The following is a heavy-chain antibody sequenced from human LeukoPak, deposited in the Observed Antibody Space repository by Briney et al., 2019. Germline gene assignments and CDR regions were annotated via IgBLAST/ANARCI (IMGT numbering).Heavy chain of an antibody. V-gene: IGHV3-49*03. CDR1: GFIFGDYA. CDR2: IRSKAYGGTT. Sequence: GGSLRLSCTASGFIFGDYAMSWFRQAPGKGLEWVGFIRSKAYGGTTEYAASVKGRFTISRDDSKSIAYLQMNSLKTEDTAVYYCTREAYYYDSSGYFENDYWGQGTLVTVSS. CDR3: TREAYYYDSSGYFENDY. D-gene: IGHD3-22*01. J-gene: IGHJ4*02.